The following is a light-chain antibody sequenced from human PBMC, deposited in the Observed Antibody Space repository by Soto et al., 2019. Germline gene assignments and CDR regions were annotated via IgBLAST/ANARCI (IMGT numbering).Light chain of an antibody. CDR3: QPYYSTPYT. Sequence: DIVMTQSPDSLAVSLGERATINCKSSQSVLYSSNNKNYLAWYQQKPGQPPKLLVYWASTRESGVPDRFSGSGSGTDFTLTISSLQAEAVAVYYCQPYYSTPYTFGQGTKLEIK. J-gene: IGKJ2*01. CDR1: QSVLYSSNNKNY. V-gene: IGKV4-1*01. CDR2: WAS.